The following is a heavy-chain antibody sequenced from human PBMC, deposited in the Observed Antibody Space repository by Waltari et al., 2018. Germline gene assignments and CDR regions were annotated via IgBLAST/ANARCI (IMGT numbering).Heavy chain of an antibody. Sequence: EVQLLESGGGLVQPGGSLRLSCAASGFTFSSYAMSWVRQAPGQGLEWVSAISGSGGSTYYADSVKGRFTISRDNSKNTLYLQMNSLRAEDTAVYYCATRGFRTTLTKYFDYWGQGTLVTVSS. CDR2: ISGSGGST. D-gene: IGHD4-17*01. J-gene: IGHJ4*02. CDR3: ATRGFRTTLTKYFDY. CDR1: GFTFSSYA. V-gene: IGHV3-23*01.